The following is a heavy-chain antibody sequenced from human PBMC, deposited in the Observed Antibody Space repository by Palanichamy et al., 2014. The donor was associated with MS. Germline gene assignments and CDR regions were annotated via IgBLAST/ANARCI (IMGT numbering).Heavy chain of an antibody. CDR1: GDSVSSNSAA. V-gene: IGHV6-1*01. CDR3: ARTANWNDRPDYYCMDV. CDR2: AYYRSKWYS. J-gene: IGHJ6*03. D-gene: IGHD1-1*01. Sequence: QVQLQQSGPGLVKPSQTLSLTCAISGDSVSSNSAAWSWIRQSPSRGLEWLGRAYYRSKWYSDYAVSVKSRITINPDTSKNQFSLQLNSVTPEDTAVYYCARTANWNDRPDYYCMDVWGKGTTVTVSS.